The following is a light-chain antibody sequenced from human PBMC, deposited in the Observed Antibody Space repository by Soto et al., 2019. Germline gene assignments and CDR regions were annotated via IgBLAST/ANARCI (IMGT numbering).Light chain of an antibody. Sequence: EMQMTHAPSTRTASLAARDTITFRASQSISSWLAWYQQKPGKAPKLLIYDASSLESGVPSRFSVSGSGTEFTLTICSLQSDDFATYYCEQYNSFWTFAEGTKVDIK. V-gene: IGKV1-5*01. CDR2: DAS. CDR3: EQYNSFWT. J-gene: IGKJ1*01. CDR1: QSISSW.